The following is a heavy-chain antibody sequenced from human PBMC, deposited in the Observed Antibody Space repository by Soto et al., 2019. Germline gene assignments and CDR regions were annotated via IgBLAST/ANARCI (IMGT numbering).Heavy chain of an antibody. V-gene: IGHV1-46*01. D-gene: IGHD4-4*01. CDR1: GYSFTDFY. CDR3: ARLGNSTY. J-gene: IGHJ4*02. Sequence: ASVKVSCKPSGYSFTDFYIHWVRQAPGQGLEWMGIINPGVGNTNYSQNFQDRVTLTTDTSTSTVYMELRSLKLEDTATCYCARLGNSTYWGQGTLVTVSS. CDR2: INPGVGNT.